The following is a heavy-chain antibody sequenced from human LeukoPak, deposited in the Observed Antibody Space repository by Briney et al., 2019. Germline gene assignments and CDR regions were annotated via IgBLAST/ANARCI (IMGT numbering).Heavy chain of an antibody. CDR2: INPNSGGT. V-gene: IGHV1-2*02. J-gene: IGHJ4*02. CDR3: ARSGLAARTALDY. D-gene: IGHD6-6*01. Sequence: GASVKVSCKASGYTFTDYYMHWVRQAPGQGLEWMGWINPNSGGTNYAQKFQGRVTMTRDTSISTAYMELSRLRSDDTAVYYCARSGLAARTALDYWGQGTLVTVSS. CDR1: GYTFTDYY.